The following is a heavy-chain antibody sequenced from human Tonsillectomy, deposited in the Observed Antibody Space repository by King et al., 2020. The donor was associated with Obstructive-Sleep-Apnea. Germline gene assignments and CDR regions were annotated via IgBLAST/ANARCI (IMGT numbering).Heavy chain of an antibody. J-gene: IGHJ6*02. CDR3: ARPLRGYSGYDSTYYYYGMDV. V-gene: IGHV1-18*01. D-gene: IGHD5-12*01. Sequence: QLVQSGAEVKKPGASVKVSCKASNYTFTSYGISWVRQAPGQGLEWMGWISAYNGNTIYAQKLQGRVTMTKDTSTSTAYMELRSLRSADTAVYYCARPLRGYSGYDSTYYYYGMDVWGQGTTVTVSS. CDR2: ISAYNGNT. CDR1: NYTFTSYG.